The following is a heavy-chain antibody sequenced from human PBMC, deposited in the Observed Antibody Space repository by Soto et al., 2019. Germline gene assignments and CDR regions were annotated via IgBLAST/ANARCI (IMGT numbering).Heavy chain of an antibody. V-gene: IGHV4-59*01. CDR1: GGSISSYY. CDR3: ARALSARIFHNYYYYYMDV. D-gene: IGHD2-15*01. Sequence: QVQLQESGPGLVKPSETLSLTCTVSGGSISSYYWSWIRQPPGKGLEWIGYIYYSGSTNYNPSLKSRVTITVDTSKNPFSLKLRSVTAADTAVYYCARALSARIFHNYYYYYMDVWGKGTTVTVSS. J-gene: IGHJ6*03. CDR2: IYYSGST.